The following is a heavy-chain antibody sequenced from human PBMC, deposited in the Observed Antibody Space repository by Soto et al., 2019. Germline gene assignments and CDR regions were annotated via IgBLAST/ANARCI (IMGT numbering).Heavy chain of an antibody. J-gene: IGHJ4*02. D-gene: IGHD2-2*01. CDR3: AKVSELGYCSSTSCLDY. V-gene: IGHV3-23*01. CDR2: ISGSGGST. Sequence: GGSLRLSCAASGFTFSSYAMSWVRQAPGKGLEWVSAISGSGGSTYYADSVKGRFTISRDNSKNTLYLQMNSLRAEDTAVYYCAKVSELGYCSSTSCLDYWGQGTLVTVYS. CDR1: GFTFSSYA.